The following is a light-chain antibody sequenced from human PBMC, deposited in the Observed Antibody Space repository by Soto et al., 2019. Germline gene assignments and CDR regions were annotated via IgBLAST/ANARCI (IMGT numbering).Light chain of an antibody. Sequence: PGERATLSCRASENVRTFVDWYQQKPGQAPRLLIHGASNRATGIPARFSGSGSGTDFTLTISNLEPEDFAVYYCQQYGSSPITFGQGTRLEIK. J-gene: IGKJ5*01. V-gene: IGKV3-11*01. CDR1: ENVRTF. CDR2: GAS. CDR3: QQYGSSPIT.